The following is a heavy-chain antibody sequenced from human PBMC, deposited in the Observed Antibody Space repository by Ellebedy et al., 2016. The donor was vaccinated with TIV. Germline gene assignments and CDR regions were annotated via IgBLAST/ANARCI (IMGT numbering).Heavy chain of an antibody. Sequence: PGGSLRLSCEASGFIFSNYGMHWVRQAPGKGLEWVAVIWYDGSTKFYADSVKGRFTISRDESQNTLYMQMNGLRTEDTAIYYCAREARDGDYGRGLDVWGQGTTVTVSS. V-gene: IGHV3-33*01. J-gene: IGHJ6*02. CDR1: GFIFSNYG. CDR3: AREARDGDYGRGLDV. D-gene: IGHD4-17*01. CDR2: IWYDGSTK.